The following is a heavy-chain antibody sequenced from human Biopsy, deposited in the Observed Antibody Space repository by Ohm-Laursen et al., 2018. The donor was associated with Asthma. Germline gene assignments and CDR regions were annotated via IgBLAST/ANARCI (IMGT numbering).Heavy chain of an antibody. CDR3: VRDGTDDAFDI. D-gene: IGHD1-1*01. J-gene: IGHJ3*02. V-gene: IGHV3-30*01. CDR1: GFSFSNFA. Sequence: LRLSCAASGFSFSNFAIHWVRQAPGKGLEWVGVISKDASTQDYADSVKGRFTMARDNSKNTLGLQMNSLREEDTAVYYCVRDGTDDAFDIWGQGTVVSVSS. CDR2: ISKDASTQ.